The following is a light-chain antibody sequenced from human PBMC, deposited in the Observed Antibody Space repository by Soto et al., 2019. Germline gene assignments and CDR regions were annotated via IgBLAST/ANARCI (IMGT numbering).Light chain of an antibody. CDR1: ENLRTF. V-gene: IGKV3-11*01. CDR3: QHRSIWPLT. J-gene: IGKJ4*01. CDR2: DAS. Sequence: VFTQSPAARSLSPGERATLSCRATENLRTFLAWYQQKAGQAPRLLIYDASNRATGIPDRFSGSGSGTDFTLTISNLEPEDSAVYYCQHRSIWPLTFGGGTKVDIK.